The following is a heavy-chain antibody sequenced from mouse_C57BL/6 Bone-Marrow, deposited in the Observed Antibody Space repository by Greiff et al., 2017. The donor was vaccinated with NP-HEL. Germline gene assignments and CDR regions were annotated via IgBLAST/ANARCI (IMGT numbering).Heavy chain of an antibody. CDR3: ERSGDYYGSSYGWYIGV. J-gene: IGHJ1*03. D-gene: IGHD1-1*01. Sequence: VQLQQPGAELARPGTSVKLSCKASGYTFTSYWMHWVKQRPGQGLEWIGAIDPSDSYPNYNQKFKGKATLTVDTSSSTAYMQLSSLTSEDSAVYYCERSGDYYGSSYGWYIGVWGTATTVTVSS. CDR2: IDPSDSYP. CDR1: GYTFTSYW. V-gene: IGHV1-59*01.